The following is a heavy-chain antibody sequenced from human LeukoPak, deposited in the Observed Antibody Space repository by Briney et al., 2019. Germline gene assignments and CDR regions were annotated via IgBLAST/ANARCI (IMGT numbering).Heavy chain of an antibody. CDR2: IFHSGST. J-gene: IGHJ5*02. CDR1: GYSISSGYY. CDR3: ARLSNAAHAAS. V-gene: IGHV4-38-2*01. D-gene: IGHD2-15*01. Sequence: SETLSLTCDVSGYSISSGYYCGWFRQPPGKGLEWIATIFHSGSTYYNPSLQTRVTMSVDTPKNQCSLKLSSVTATDTAVYYCARLSNAAHAASWGQGALVTVSS.